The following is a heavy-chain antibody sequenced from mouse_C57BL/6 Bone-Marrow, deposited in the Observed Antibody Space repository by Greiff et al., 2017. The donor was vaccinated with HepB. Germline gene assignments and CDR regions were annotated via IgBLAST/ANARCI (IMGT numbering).Heavy chain of an antibody. V-gene: IGHV1-52*01. CDR3: ARGPYYYGSSYGFAY. J-gene: IGHJ3*01. D-gene: IGHD1-1*01. CDR1: GYTFTSYW. CDR2: IDPSDSET. Sequence: VQLQQPGAELVRPGSSVKLSCKASGYTFTSYWMHWVKQRPIQGLEWIGNIDPSDSETHYNQKFKDKATLTVDKSSSTAYMQLSSLTSEDSAVYYCARGPYYYGSSYGFAYWGQGTLVTVSA.